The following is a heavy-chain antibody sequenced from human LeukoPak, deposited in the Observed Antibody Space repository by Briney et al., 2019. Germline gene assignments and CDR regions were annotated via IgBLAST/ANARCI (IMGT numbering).Heavy chain of an antibody. CDR1: SGSISSYY. D-gene: IGHD1-26*01. J-gene: IGHJ3*02. V-gene: IGHV4-59*01. CDR3: ASLELIGEKRGAFHT. CDR2: IYYSGTT. Sequence: SETLSLTCTVSSGSISSYYWSWIRQPPGKELGWIGYIYYSGTTNYNPSLNSRVTISLDASNKQLSLTLNSVTAADTAVYYCASLELIGEKRGAFHTWGQGTMVTVSS.